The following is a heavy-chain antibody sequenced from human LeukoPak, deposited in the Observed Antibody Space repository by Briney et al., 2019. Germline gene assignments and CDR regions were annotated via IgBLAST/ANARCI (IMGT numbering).Heavy chain of an antibody. V-gene: IGHV4-38-2*01. Sequence: SETLSLTCAVSGYSISSGYYWGWIRQPPGKGLEWIGSIYHSGSTYYNPSLKSRVTISVDTSKNQFSLKLSSVTAADTAVYYCARVKRYYYGSGSPTLDYWGQGTLVTVSS. CDR3: ARVKRYYYGSGSPTLDY. CDR2: IYHSGST. J-gene: IGHJ4*02. D-gene: IGHD3-10*01. CDR1: GYSISSGYY.